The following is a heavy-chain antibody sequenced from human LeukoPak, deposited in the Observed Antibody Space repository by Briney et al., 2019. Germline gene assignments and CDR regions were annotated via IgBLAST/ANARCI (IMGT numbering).Heavy chain of an antibody. V-gene: IGHV4-34*01. Sequence: PSETLSLTCAVYGGSISGYYWSWIRQPPGKGLEWIGEIHYSGATNYNPSLKSRVTISIDTSKNQMSPKLSSVTAADTAVYYCARGNILTGYCFDYWGQGSLVTVSS. CDR2: IHYSGAT. CDR1: GGSISGYY. J-gene: IGHJ4*02. CDR3: ARGNILTGYCFDY. D-gene: IGHD3-9*01.